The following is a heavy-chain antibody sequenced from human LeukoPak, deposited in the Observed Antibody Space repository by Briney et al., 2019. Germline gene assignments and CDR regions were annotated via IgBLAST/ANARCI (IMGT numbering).Heavy chain of an antibody. CDR3: ARSRCSSTSCYGDLDY. J-gene: IGHJ4*02. V-gene: IGHV1-18*01. Sequence: ASVKVSCKASGYTFTSYGISWMRQAPGQGLEWIGWISAYNGNTNYAQKLQGRVTITTDTSTSTAYMELRSLRSDDTAVYYCARSRCSSTSCYGDLDYWGQGTLVTVSS. D-gene: IGHD2-2*01. CDR1: GYTFTSYG. CDR2: ISAYNGNT.